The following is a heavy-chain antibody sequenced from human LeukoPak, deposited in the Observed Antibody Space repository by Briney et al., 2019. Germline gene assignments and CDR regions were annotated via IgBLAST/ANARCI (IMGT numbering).Heavy chain of an antibody. CDR1: GYSFTTYW. D-gene: IGHD6-19*01. Sequence: GESLQISCQGSGYSFTTYWIGWVRPMPGKGLEWMGIIYPGDSDTRYSPSFQGQVTISADKSISTAYLQWSSLKTSDTAMYYCARQGVAVAQFYWGQGTLVTVSS. CDR3: ARQGVAVAQFY. V-gene: IGHV5-51*01. J-gene: IGHJ4*02. CDR2: IYPGDSDT.